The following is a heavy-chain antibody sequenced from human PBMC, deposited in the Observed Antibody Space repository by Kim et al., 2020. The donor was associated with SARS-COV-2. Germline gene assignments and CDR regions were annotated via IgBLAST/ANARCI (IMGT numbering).Heavy chain of an antibody. V-gene: IGHV1-69*04. CDR3: ASCRSSSSKSYYYYYYYMDV. D-gene: IGHD6-13*01. CDR2: IIPILGIA. J-gene: IGHJ6*03. CDR1: GGTFSSYA. Sequence: SVKVSCKASGGTFSSYAISWVRQAPGQGLEWMGRIIPILGIANYAQKFQGRVTITADKSTSTAYMELSSLRSEDTAVYYCASCRSSSSKSYYYYYYYMDVWGKGTTVTVSS.